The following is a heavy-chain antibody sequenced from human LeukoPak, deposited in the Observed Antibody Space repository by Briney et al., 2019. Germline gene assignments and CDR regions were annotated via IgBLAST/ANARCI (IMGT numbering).Heavy chain of an antibody. D-gene: IGHD6-19*01. CDR3: ATDRGAVAGTDYYYGMDV. J-gene: IGHJ6*02. CDR2: FDPEDGET. CDR1: GYTLTELS. Sequence: GSSVKVSCKVSGYTLTELSMHWVRQAPGKGLEWMGGFDPEDGETIYAQKFQGRVTMTEDTSTDTAYMELSSLRSEDTAVYYCATDRGAVAGTDYYYGMDVWGQGTTVTVSS. V-gene: IGHV1-24*01.